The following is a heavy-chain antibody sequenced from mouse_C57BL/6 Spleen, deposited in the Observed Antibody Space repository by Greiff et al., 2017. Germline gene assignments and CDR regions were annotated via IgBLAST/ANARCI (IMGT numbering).Heavy chain of an antibody. CDR2: IYPYNGVS. CDR3: AGCYYDYGDPYYFDY. V-gene: IGHV1-31*01. J-gene: IGHJ2*01. CDR1: GYSFTGYY. Sequence: VQLQQSGPELVKPGASVKISCKASGYSFTGYYMHWVKQSPGNILDWIGYIYPYNGVSSYNQKFKGKATLTVDKSSSTAYMELRSLTSEDSAVSYCAGCYYDYGDPYYFDYWGQGTTLTVSA. D-gene: IGHD2-4*01.